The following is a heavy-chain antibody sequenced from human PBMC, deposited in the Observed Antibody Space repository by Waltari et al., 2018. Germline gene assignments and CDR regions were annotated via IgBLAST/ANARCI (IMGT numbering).Heavy chain of an antibody. V-gene: IGHV4-59*01. Sequence: QVQLQESGPGLVKPSETLSLTCTVSGDSIGRYYWGWIRPPPGKGLEWIGYINYSGSTYYNPSLNNRVTISVDTSKNQFSLKLNSVTAADTAVYYCTRYDASSSAGWFDPWGQGTLVTVSS. CDR3: TRYDASSSAGWFDP. CDR1: GDSIGRYY. CDR2: INYSGST. J-gene: IGHJ5*02. D-gene: IGHD6-6*01.